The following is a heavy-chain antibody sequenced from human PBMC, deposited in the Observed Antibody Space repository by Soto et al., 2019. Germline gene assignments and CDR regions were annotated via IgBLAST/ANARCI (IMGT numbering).Heavy chain of an antibody. V-gene: IGHV4-31*03. CDR3: ARVGPERNYYDSGH. Sequence: QVQLQESGPGLVKPSQTLSLTCTVSGGSISSGGYYWSWIRQHPGKGLEWIGYIYYSGSTYYNPSLKSRVTISVDTSKNQFSLKLSSVTAADTAVYYCARVGPERNYYDSGHWGQGTLVTVSS. CDR1: GGSISSGGYY. J-gene: IGHJ4*02. CDR2: IYYSGST. D-gene: IGHD3-22*01.